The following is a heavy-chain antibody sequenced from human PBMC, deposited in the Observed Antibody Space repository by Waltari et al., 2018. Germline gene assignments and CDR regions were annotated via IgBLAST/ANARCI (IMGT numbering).Heavy chain of an antibody. D-gene: IGHD1-26*01. Sequence: QVQLVQSGAEVKKPGASVKVSCTASGYTFTSYAMHWVRQAPGQRLEWMGWINAGNGNTKYSQKFQGRVTITRDTSASTAYMELSSLRSEDTAVYYCARGPTLSSGSTLPWGQGTLVTVSS. CDR3: ARGPTLSSGSTLP. CDR2: INAGNGNT. CDR1: GYTFTSYA. J-gene: IGHJ5*02. V-gene: IGHV1-3*01.